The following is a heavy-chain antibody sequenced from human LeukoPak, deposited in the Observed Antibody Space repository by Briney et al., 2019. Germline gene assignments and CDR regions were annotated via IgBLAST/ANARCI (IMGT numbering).Heavy chain of an antibody. CDR2: ISSSGSTI. Sequence: GGSLRLSCAASGFTFSDYYMSWIRQAPGKGLEWVSYISSSGSTIYYADSVKGRFTISRDNAKNSLYLQMNSLRAEDTALYYCAKATIFNWFDPWGQGTLVTVSS. J-gene: IGHJ5*02. V-gene: IGHV3-11*01. D-gene: IGHD3-3*01. CDR1: GFTFSDYY. CDR3: AKATIFNWFDP.